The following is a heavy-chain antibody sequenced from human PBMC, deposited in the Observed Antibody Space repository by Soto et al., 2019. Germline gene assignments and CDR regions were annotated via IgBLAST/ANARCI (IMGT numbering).Heavy chain of an antibody. J-gene: IGHJ5*02. Sequence: PSETLSLTCTVSGGSISSYYWGWIRQPAGKGLEWIGRIYTSGSTDFNPSLKGRVTMSVDTSKNQLFLKLSSVPAADTAVYYCARLLIPAPFDPWGQGTLVTVAS. V-gene: IGHV4-4*07. CDR3: ARLLIPAPFDP. D-gene: IGHD3-16*01. CDR1: GGSISSYY. CDR2: IYTSGST.